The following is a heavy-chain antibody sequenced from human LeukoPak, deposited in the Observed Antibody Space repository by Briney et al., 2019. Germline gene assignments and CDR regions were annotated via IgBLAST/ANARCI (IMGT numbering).Heavy chain of an antibody. CDR1: GFTFSSYS. V-gene: IGHV3-48*01. Sequence: GGSLRLSCSASGFTFSSYSMNWVRQAPGKGLEWVSYISSSSSSIYYADSVKGRFTSSRDNAKNSLYLQMNSLRAEDTAVYYCARHRPSDYWGQGTLVTVSS. CDR3: ARHRPSDY. J-gene: IGHJ4*02. D-gene: IGHD6-6*01. CDR2: ISSSSSSI.